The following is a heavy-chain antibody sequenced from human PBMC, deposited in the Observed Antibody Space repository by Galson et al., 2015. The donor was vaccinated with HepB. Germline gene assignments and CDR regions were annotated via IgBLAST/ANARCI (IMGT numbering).Heavy chain of an antibody. V-gene: IGHV1-2*02. CDR2: INPNGGGT. J-gene: IGHJ4*02. D-gene: IGHD3-22*01. CDR1: GYTLSDYY. CDR3: AKGRKTDDSSDYSPVCDY. Sequence: SVKVSCKASGYTLSDYYIHWVRQAPGQGLEWMGWINPNGGGTKYAQTFQGRFTMTRDTSISTAYMELNRLTSDDTAVYYCAKGRKTDDSSDYSPVCDYWGQGTLVTVSS.